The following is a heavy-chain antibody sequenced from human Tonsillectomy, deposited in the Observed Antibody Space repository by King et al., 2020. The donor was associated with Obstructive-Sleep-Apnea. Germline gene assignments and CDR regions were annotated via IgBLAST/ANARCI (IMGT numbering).Heavy chain of an antibody. J-gene: IGHJ4*02. CDR3: ARDLTYYYDSSGYSYFDY. V-gene: IGHV1-69*10. CDR1: GGTFSSYA. Sequence: QLVQSGAEVKKPGSSVKVSCKASGGTFSSYAISWVRQAPGQGLEWMGGIIPILGIANYAQKFQGQVTITADKSTSTAYMELSSLRSEDTAVYYCARDLTYYYDSSGYSYFDYWGQGTLVTVSS. D-gene: IGHD3-22*01. CDR2: IIPILGIA.